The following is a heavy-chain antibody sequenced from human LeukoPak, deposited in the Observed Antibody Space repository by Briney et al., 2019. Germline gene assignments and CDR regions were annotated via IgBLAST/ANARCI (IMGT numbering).Heavy chain of an antibody. V-gene: IGHV1-18*01. D-gene: IGHD2-15*01. CDR3: ASGYCSGGSCYGLLDY. J-gene: IGHJ4*02. CDR1: GYTFNTYG. CDR2: ISAYNGNT. Sequence: ASVKVSCKASGYTFNTYGISWVRQAPGQGLEWMGWISAYNGNTNYAQKLQGRVTMTTDTSTKTAYMELRSLRSDDTAVYYCASGYCSGGSCYGLLDYWGQGTLVIVSS.